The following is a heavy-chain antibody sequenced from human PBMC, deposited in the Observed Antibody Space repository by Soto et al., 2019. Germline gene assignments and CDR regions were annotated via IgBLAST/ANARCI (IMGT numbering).Heavy chain of an antibody. CDR2: INAGNGNT. Sequence: ASVKVSCKASGYTFTSYAMHWVRQAPGQRLEWMGWINAGNGNTKYSQKFQGRVTITRDTSASTAYMELSSLRSEDTAVYYCARGNDSSGYYYVSFDYWGQGTLVTVSS. J-gene: IGHJ4*02. V-gene: IGHV1-3*01. D-gene: IGHD3-22*01. CDR3: ARGNDSSGYYYVSFDY. CDR1: GYTFTSYA.